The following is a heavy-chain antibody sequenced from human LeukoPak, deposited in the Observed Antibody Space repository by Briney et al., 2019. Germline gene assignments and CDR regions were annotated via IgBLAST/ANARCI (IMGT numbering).Heavy chain of an antibody. CDR2: MNPNSGNT. D-gene: IGHD6-6*01. Sequence: ASVKVSCKASGYTFTSYDINWVRQATGQGLEWMGWMNPNSGNTGYAQKFQGRVTMTRNTSISTAYMELSSLRSDDTAVYYCARALIAARRFDWFDPWGQGTLVTVSS. J-gene: IGHJ5*02. CDR1: GYTFTSYD. CDR3: ARALIAARRFDWFDP. V-gene: IGHV1-8*01.